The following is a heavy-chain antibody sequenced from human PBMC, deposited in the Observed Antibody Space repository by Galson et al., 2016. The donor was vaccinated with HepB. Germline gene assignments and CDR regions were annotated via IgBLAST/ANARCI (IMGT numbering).Heavy chain of an antibody. V-gene: IGHV1-18*01. Sequence: VKVSCKASIYSFTSYGISWVRQAPGQGLEWMGWINPDNGNTNYARRFQGRVTMTTDTSTSTAYMELRRLRSDDTAVYYCARDRYEYWSGYHGNFDYWGQGTLVTVSS. D-gene: IGHD3-3*01. CDR1: IYSFTSYG. CDR3: ARDRYEYWSGYHGNFDY. CDR2: INPDNGNT. J-gene: IGHJ4*02.